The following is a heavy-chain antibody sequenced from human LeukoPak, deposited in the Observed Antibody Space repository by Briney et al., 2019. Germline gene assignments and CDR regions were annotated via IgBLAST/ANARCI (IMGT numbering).Heavy chain of an antibody. CDR3: ARGYSYGLFDY. CDR1: GFTFSSYW. CDR2: INSDGSST. Sequence: PGGSLRLPCAASGFTFSSYWMHWVRQAPGKGLVWVSRINSDGSSTSYADSVKGRFTISRDNAKNTLYLQMNSLRAEDTAVYYCARGYSYGLFDYWGQGTLVTVSS. J-gene: IGHJ4*02. D-gene: IGHD5-18*01. V-gene: IGHV3-74*01.